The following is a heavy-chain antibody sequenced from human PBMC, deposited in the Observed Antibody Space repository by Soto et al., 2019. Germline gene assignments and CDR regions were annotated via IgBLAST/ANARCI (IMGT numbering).Heavy chain of an antibody. CDR1: GFTFSSYW. CDR2: IKQDGSEK. CDR3: ARDRDSPTIFGVYYYMDV. Sequence: SGGSLRLSCAASGFTFSSYWMSWVRQAPGKGLEWVANIKQDGSEKYYVDSVKGRFTISRDNAKNSLYLQMNSLRAEDTAVYYCARDRDSPTIFGVYYYMDVWGKGTTVTV. V-gene: IGHV3-7*01. D-gene: IGHD3-3*01. J-gene: IGHJ6*03.